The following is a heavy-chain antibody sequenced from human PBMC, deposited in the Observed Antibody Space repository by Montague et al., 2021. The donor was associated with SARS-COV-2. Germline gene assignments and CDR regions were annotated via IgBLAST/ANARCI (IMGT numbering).Heavy chain of an antibody. V-gene: IGHV3-48*03. Sequence: SLRLSCAASGFTFGSYEMNWVRQAPGKGLEWVSYISSSGSTIYYADSVKGRFTISRDNAKNSLYLQMNSLRAEDTAVYYCARDKGWNYSLYYYYGMDVWGQGTTVTVSS. CDR2: ISSSGSTI. CDR3: ARDKGWNYSLYYYYGMDV. D-gene: IGHD1-7*01. CDR1: GFTFGSYE. J-gene: IGHJ6*02.